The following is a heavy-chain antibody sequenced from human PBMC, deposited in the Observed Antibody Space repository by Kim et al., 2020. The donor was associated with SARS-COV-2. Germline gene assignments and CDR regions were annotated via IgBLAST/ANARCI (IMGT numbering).Heavy chain of an antibody. CDR1: AFTLYQYA. CDR2: FSLDTDRI. J-gene: IGHJ6*02. CDR3: TKDIKPGGADV. V-gene: IGHV3-9*01. Sequence: GGSLRLSCTVPAFTLYQYAVHWVRQAPGKGLEWVSGFSLDTDRIDYAPSVRGRFTISRDYAKNSIHLQMDRLRIEDTAFYYCTKDIKPGGADVWGQGTSVIVSS.